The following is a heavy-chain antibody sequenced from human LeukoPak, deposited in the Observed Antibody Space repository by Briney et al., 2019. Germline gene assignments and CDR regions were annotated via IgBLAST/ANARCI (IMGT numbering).Heavy chain of an antibody. D-gene: IGHD5-12*01. Sequence: GGSLRLSCAASGFTFSSYAMHWVRQAPGKGLEWVAVISYDGSNKYYADSVKGRFTISRDNSKNTLYLQMNSLRAEDTAVYYCAKVGIVATNDYWGQGTLVTVSS. CDR3: AKVGIVATNDY. V-gene: IGHV3-30*04. CDR1: GFTFSSYA. CDR2: ISYDGSNK. J-gene: IGHJ4*02.